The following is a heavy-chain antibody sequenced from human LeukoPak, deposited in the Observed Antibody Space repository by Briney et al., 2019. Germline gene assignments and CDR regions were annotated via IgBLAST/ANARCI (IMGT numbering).Heavy chain of an antibody. V-gene: IGHV3-23*01. CDR1: GFTFSSYA. CDR3: AKEKDRVRTAWFDP. D-gene: IGHD3-3*01. CDR2: ISGSGERT. Sequence: GGSLRLSCAASGFTFSSYAMSWVRQAPGKGLEWVSAISGSGERTYYADSVKGRFSISRDNSKNTVFLQLNSLRAEDTAVYYCAKEKDRVRTAWFDPWGQGSLVTVSS. J-gene: IGHJ5*02.